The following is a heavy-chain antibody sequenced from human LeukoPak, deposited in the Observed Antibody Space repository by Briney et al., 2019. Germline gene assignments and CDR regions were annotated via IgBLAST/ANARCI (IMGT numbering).Heavy chain of an antibody. V-gene: IGHV1-18*01. Sequence: ASVKVSCKASGYTFTSYSITWVRQAPGQGLEWMGWISAYNGNTNYAQKFQGTVTMTTDTSTSTAYMELRSLRSDDTAVYYCAREAGIAVAGGYWGQGTLVTVSS. CDR1: GYTFTSYS. CDR3: AREAGIAVAGGY. D-gene: IGHD6-19*01. J-gene: IGHJ4*02. CDR2: ISAYNGNT.